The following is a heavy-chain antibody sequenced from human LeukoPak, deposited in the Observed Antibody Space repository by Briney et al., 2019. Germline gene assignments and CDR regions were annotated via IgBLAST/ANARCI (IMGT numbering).Heavy chain of an antibody. CDR3: ARGGREQWLVG. V-gene: IGHV4-61*02. Sequence: SQTLSLTWTVSGGSISSGSYYWSWIRQPAGKGLEWIGRIYTSGSTNYNPSLKSRVTISVDTSKNQFSLKLTSVTAADTAVYYCARGGREQWLVGWGQGTLVTVSS. J-gene: IGHJ4*02. CDR1: GGSISSGSYY. D-gene: IGHD6-19*01. CDR2: IYTSGST.